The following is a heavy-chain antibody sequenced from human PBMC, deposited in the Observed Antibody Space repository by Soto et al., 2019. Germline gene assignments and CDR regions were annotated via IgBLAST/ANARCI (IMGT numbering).Heavy chain of an antibody. D-gene: IGHD6-13*01. J-gene: IGHJ4*02. Sequence: QVQLQESGPGLVKPSETLSLTCTVSGGSISSYYWSWIRQPPGKGLEWIGYIYYSGSTNYNPSLKSRVSISVDTATNQCSRKLSSVTAADTAVYYCARGADHSSSWYDYWGQGNLVTVSS. CDR2: IYYSGST. CDR1: GGSISSYY. CDR3: ARGADHSSSWYDY. V-gene: IGHV4-59*01.